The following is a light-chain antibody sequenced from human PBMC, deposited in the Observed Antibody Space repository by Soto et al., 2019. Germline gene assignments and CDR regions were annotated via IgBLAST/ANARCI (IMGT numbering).Light chain of an antibody. Sequence: EIVLTQSPGTLSLSPGERATLSCRASQSFSSYLACYQQKPGQAHRLLIYDASNRATGIQARFSGSGSGTDFTLTISSLQPEDVATYYCQKYNSAPTWTFGQGTKVDI. CDR2: DAS. CDR3: QKYNSAPTWT. CDR1: QSFSSY. V-gene: IGKV3-11*01. J-gene: IGKJ1*01.